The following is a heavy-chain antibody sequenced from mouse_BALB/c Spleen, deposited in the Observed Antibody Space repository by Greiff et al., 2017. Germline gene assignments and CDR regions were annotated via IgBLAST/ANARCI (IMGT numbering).Heavy chain of an antibody. CDR1: GYTFTSYW. Sequence: VQLQQSGTVLARPGASVKMSCKASGYTFTSYWMHWVKQRPGQGLEWIGAIYPGNSDTSYNQKFKGKAKLTAVTSTSTAYMELSSLTNEDSAVYYCTRGYYGSSPYYFDYWGQGTTLTVSS. J-gene: IGHJ2*01. D-gene: IGHD1-1*01. CDR2: IYPGNSDT. V-gene: IGHV1-5*01. CDR3: TRGYYGSSPYYFDY.